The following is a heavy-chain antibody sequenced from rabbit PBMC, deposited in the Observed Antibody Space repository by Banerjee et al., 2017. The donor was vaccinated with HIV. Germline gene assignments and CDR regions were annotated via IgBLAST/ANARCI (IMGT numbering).Heavy chain of an antibody. V-gene: IGHV1S45*01. Sequence: QEQLEESGGDLVKPEGSLTLTCTASAFSFSNKYVMCWVRQAPGKGLEWIACINAGSANSTCYATWAKGRFTISKTSSTTVTLQMTSLTAADTTTYFCARDLGGSSDLWGPGTLVTVS. D-gene: IGHD8-1*01. CDR1: AFSFSNKYV. J-gene: IGHJ4*01. CDR2: INAGSANST. CDR3: ARDLGGSSDL.